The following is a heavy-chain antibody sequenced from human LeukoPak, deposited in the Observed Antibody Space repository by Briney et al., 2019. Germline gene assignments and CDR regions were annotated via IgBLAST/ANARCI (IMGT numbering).Heavy chain of an antibody. D-gene: IGHD6-6*01. CDR1: GGSFSGYY. CDR2: INHSGST. V-gene: IGHV4-34*01. Sequence: SETLSLTCAVYGGSFSGYYWTWIRQPPKKGLEWIGEINHSGSTNYNPSLRSRVTISVDTSKNQFSLKARSVTAADTAVYYCARGHVGSYSYYYYYGMDVWGQGTTVTVSS. CDR3: ARGHVGSYSYYYYYGMDV. J-gene: IGHJ6*02.